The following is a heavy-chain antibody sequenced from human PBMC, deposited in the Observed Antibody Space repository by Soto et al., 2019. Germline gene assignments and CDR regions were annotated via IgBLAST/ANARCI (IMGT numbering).Heavy chain of an antibody. CDR2: IYYSGST. CDR3: ARGVPYSSSPGRFDY. J-gene: IGHJ4*02. CDR1: GGSISSYY. Sequence: QVQLQESGPGLVKPSETLSLTCTVSGGSISSYYWSWIRQPPGKGLEWIGYIYYSGSTNYNPSLKSRVTISVDTSKNQFSLKLSSVTAADTAVYYCARGVPYSSSPGRFDYWGQGTLVTVSS. V-gene: IGHV4-59*01. D-gene: IGHD6-6*01.